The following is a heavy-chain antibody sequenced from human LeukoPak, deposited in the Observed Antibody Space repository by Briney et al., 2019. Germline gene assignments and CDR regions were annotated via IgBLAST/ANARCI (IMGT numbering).Heavy chain of an antibody. CDR3: ASERPSSSWYDY. CDR2: IKQDGTEK. Sequence: GGSLRLSCVASGFTFSSHLMTWVRQAPGKGPEWVANIKQDGTEKYYVDSVRGRFTISRDNANNLLYLQMNSLRDEDTAVYYCASERPSSSWYDYWGQGTLVTVSS. D-gene: IGHD6-13*01. CDR1: GFTFSSHL. J-gene: IGHJ4*02. V-gene: IGHV3-7*01.